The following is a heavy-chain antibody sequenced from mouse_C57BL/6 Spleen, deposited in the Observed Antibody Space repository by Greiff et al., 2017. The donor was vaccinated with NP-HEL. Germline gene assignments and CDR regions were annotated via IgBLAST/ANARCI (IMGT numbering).Heavy chain of an antibody. D-gene: IGHD2-14*01. CDR1: GYTFTSYW. Sequence: QVQLQQSGAELVMPGASVKLSCKASGYTFTSYWMHWVKQRPGQGLEWIGEIDPSDSYTNYNQKFKGKATLTVDKSSSTAYMQLSSLTSEDSAGYYCARRGYDGAMDDWGQGTSVTVSS. CDR3: ARRGYDGAMDD. J-gene: IGHJ4*01. CDR2: IDPSDSYT. V-gene: IGHV1-69*01.